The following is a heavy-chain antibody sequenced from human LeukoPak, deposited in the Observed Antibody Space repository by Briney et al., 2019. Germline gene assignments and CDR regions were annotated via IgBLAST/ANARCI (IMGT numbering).Heavy chain of an antibody. J-gene: IGHJ4*02. D-gene: IGHD5-12*01. CDR3: ARGDIYFDY. Sequence: PSETLSLTCTVSGGSISSYYWSWIRQPPGKGLEWIGYIYYSGSTNYNPSLKSRVTISVDTSKNQFSLKLNSLAAADTAFYYCARGDIYFDYWGQGTLVTVSS. V-gene: IGHV4-59*01. CDR1: GGSISSYY. CDR2: IYYSGST.